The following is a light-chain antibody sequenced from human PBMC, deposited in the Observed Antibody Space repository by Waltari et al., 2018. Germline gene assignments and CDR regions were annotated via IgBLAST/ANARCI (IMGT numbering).Light chain of an antibody. J-gene: IGKJ1*01. CDR1: QGVSDNY. CDR2: DAS. CDR3: QQYGNSLWT. V-gene: IGKV3-20*01. Sequence: EIVLTQSPTTLSLSPGERATLSCRASQGVSDNYLAWYQQRPGQAPRLLIFDASSRASGIPDRFSAGGSGTDFTLTIRGLAPEDSAVYYCQQYGNSLWTFGQGTRVEI.